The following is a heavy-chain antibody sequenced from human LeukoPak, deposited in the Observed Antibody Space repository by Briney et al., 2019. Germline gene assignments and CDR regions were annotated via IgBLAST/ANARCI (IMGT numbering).Heavy chain of an antibody. V-gene: IGHV4-59*01. CDR2: IYNREST. Sequence: ETLSLTCTVSGDSMNTYYWNWIRQPPGKGLEWIGYIYNRESTNYNPSLKSRVTISIDTSKNQFSLKLISVTPADTAVYYCARRSWYFDYWGQGTLITVSS. CDR1: GDSMNTYY. CDR3: ARRSWYFDY. D-gene: IGHD2-15*01. J-gene: IGHJ4*02.